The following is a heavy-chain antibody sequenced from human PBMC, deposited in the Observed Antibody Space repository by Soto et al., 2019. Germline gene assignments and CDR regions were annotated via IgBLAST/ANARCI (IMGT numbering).Heavy chain of an antibody. Sequence: SETLSLTCTVSGGSISSSTYYWGWVRQPPGKGLEWIGIIFYRGSTYYNPSLKSRVTISVDTSNNQFSLKLSSVTAADTAVYYCAREFSSGWYGLDYWGQGTLVTVSS. CDR1: GGSISSSTYY. CDR3: AREFSSGWYGLDY. D-gene: IGHD6-19*01. J-gene: IGHJ4*02. V-gene: IGHV4-39*01. CDR2: IFYRGST.